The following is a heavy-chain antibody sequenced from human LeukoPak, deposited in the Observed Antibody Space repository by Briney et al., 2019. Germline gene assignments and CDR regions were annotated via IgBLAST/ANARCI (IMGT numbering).Heavy chain of an antibody. CDR2: IRFDGGVK. D-gene: IGHD6-19*01. V-gene: IGHV3-30*02. CDR1: GFTFSSYG. J-gene: IGHJ4*01. Sequence: GGSLRLSCAASGFTFSSYGIHWVRQAPGKGLEWVAFIRFDGGVKYYADSVKGRFTISRDNSKNTLYLQMNNVRAEDTAVYYCAKDLYGSGWTPDYWGHGTLLTVSS. CDR3: AKDLYGSGWTPDY.